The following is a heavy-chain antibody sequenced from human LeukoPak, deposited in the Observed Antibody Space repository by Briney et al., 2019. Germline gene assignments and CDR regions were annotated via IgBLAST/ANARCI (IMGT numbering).Heavy chain of an antibody. D-gene: IGHD6-13*01. CDR3: ARWGIAAAGTTFFDY. J-gene: IGHJ4*02. V-gene: IGHV3-7*01. CDR2: IKQDGSEK. Sequence: GGSLRLSCAASGFTFSSYWMSWVRQAPRKGLEWVANIKQDGSEKYYVDSVKGRFTISRDNAKNSLYLQMNSLRAEDTAVYYCARWGIAAAGTTFFDYWGQGTLVTVSS. CDR1: GFTFSSYW.